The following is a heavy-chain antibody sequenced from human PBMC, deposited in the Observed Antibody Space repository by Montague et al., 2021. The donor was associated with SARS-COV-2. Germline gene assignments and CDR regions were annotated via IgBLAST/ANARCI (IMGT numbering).Heavy chain of an antibody. CDR2: IYQDWST. CDR1: GDSIITTNW. J-gene: IGHJ4*02. Sequence: SETLSLTCAVSGDSIITTNWWSWVRQPPGKGLEWIGEIYQDWSTNYNTSLNSRVTMSVDKSKNQFSLQLNSVTAADTALYYCVRAGGLDNRPPVWGQGALVIVSS. V-gene: IGHV4-4*02. CDR3: VRAGGLDNRPPV. D-gene: IGHD3/OR15-3a*01.